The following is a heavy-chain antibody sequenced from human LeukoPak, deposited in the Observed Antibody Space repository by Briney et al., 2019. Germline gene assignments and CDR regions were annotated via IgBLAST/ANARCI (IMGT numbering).Heavy chain of an antibody. V-gene: IGHV1-69*13. Sequence: GASVKVSCKASRGTFSSYAISWVRQAPGQGLEWMGGIIPIFGTANYAQKFQGRVTITADESTSTAYMELSSLRSEDTAVYYCARGSKYYDFWSGDPPNWFDPWGQGTLVTVSS. CDR2: IIPIFGTA. D-gene: IGHD3-3*01. CDR3: ARGSKYYDFWSGDPPNWFDP. J-gene: IGHJ5*02. CDR1: RGTFSSYA.